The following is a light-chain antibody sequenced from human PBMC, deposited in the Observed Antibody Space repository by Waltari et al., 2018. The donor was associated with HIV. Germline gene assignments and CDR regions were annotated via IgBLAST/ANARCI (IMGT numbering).Light chain of an antibody. CDR1: PSVTTN. Sequence: EIVLTTSPATLSVSPGERATLSCRASPSVTTNLAWYQQKPGEATRLLMSGASARATGIPDRFSGSGSGTEFTLTISNVQSEDVAVYYCQQYTSRPPLTFGGGTKVDMK. J-gene: IGKJ4*01. V-gene: IGKV3-15*01. CDR3: QQYTSRPPLT. CDR2: GAS.